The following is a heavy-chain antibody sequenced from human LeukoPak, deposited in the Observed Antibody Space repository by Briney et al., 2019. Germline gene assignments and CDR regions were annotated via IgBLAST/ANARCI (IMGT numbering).Heavy chain of an antibody. D-gene: IGHD3-16*02. CDR1: GGSISSHY. Sequence: SETLSLTCTVSGGSISSHYWSWIRQPPGKGLEWIGYIHYSGGTNYNPSLKSRVTISVDTSKTQFSLRLTSVTAADTAVYFCARGVYDYVWGSYRDWGQGTLVTVSS. V-gene: IGHV4-59*11. J-gene: IGHJ4*02. CDR2: IHYSGGT. CDR3: ARGVYDYVWGSYRD.